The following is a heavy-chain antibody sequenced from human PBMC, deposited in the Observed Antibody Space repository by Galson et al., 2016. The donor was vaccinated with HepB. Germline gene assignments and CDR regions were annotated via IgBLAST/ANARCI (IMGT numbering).Heavy chain of an antibody. J-gene: IGHJ5*02. D-gene: IGHD6-19*01. CDR1: GGTFSIYA. V-gene: IGHV1-69*06. Sequence: SVKVSCKASGGTFSIYAISWMRQAPGQGLEWMGGIIPIFGTANYAQKFQGRVTITADKSTSTAYMELTSLRSEDTAVYYCARGYTSGWYWFDPWGQGTLVTVSS. CDR2: IIPIFGTA. CDR3: ARGYTSGWYWFDP.